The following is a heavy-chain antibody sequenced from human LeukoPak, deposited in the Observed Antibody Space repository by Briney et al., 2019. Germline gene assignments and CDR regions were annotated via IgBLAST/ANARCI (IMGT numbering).Heavy chain of an antibody. CDR3: AKRMGPSITAADLDY. D-gene: IGHD6-13*01. J-gene: IGHJ4*02. V-gene: IGHV1-46*01. Sequence: GASVKVSCKASGYTFTSYYMHWVRQAPGQGLEWMGIMNPSGGSTSYAQKFQGRVTMTRDTSTSTVYMELSSLRPEDTAVYYCAKRMGPSITAADLDYWGRGTLVTVSS. CDR1: GYTFTSYY. CDR2: MNPSGGST.